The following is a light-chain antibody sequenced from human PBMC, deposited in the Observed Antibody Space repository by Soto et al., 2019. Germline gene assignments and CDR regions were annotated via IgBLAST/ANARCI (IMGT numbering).Light chain of an antibody. V-gene: IGKV3-11*01. CDR2: DAS. CDR1: QSIGNS. J-gene: IGKJ5*01. Sequence: EIVLTQSPAAVSLSPGDRATLSCRASQSIGNSLAWYQQKAGQAPRLLIYDASSRASGSPARFSGSGSGTDFTLTISSLEPEDFAVYFCQQGTFGQGTRLEIK. CDR3: QQGT.